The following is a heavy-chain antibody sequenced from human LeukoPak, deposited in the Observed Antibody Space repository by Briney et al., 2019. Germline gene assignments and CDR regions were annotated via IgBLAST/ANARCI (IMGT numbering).Heavy chain of an antibody. CDR3: AREGQLVTSLDY. Sequence: PGGSLRLSCAASGFTFSNYAMSWVRQAPGKGVEWVAVMSFDGSNTYYADSVKGRFSISRDNSKNTLYLQMNSLRTEDTAVYYCAREGQLVTSLDYWGQGTLVTVSS. CDR1: GFTFSNYA. J-gene: IGHJ4*02. D-gene: IGHD6-13*01. V-gene: IGHV3-30*04. CDR2: MSFDGSNT.